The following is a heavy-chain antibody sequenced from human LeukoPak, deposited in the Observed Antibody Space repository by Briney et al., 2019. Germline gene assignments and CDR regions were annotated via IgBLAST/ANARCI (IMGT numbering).Heavy chain of an antibody. CDR1: GGSISSYY. D-gene: IGHD5-24*01. J-gene: IGHJ4*02. Sequence: SETLSLTCTVSGGSISSYYWSWLRQPPGKGLEWIGYIYYSGSTYYNPSLKSRVTISVDTSKNQFSLKLSSVTAADTAVYYCARAVEHGYNSYFDYWGQGTLVTVSS. CDR2: IYYSGST. CDR3: ARAVEHGYNSYFDY. V-gene: IGHV4-59*01.